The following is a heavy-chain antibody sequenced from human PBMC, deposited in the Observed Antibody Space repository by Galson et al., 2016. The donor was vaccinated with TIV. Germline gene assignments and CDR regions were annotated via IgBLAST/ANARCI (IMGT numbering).Heavy chain of an antibody. D-gene: IGHD2-21*02. Sequence: SLRLSCAASGFSVSNNHMSWVRQAPGKGLEWVSLIFTGGSRYYADSVEGRSTIFRDNSKNTVDLQMDSLRPEDTALYYCVRDKGDQIMAYWGQGTLVAVSS. J-gene: IGHJ4*02. V-gene: IGHV3-53*05. CDR2: IFTGGSR. CDR1: GFSVSNNH. CDR3: VRDKGDQIMAY.